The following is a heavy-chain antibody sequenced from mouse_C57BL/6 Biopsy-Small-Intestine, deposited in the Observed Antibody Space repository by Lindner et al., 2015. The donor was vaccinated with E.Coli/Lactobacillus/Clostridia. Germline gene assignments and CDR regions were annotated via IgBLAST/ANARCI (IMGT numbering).Heavy chain of an antibody. CDR1: GYALTNYL. Sequence: VQLQESGAELVGPGTSVKVSCKASGYALTNYLIEWVKQRPGQGLEWIGVINPGSGGTNYNEKFKGKATLTADKSSSTAYMQLSSLTSEDSAVYFCASYGNFDYWGQGTTLTVSS. V-gene: IGHV1-54*01. J-gene: IGHJ2*01. CDR3: ASYGNFDY. CDR2: INPGSGGT. D-gene: IGHD2-1*01.